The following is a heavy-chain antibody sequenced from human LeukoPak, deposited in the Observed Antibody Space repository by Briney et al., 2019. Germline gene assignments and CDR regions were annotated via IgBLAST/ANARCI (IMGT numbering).Heavy chain of an antibody. J-gene: IGHJ4*02. CDR1: GFTFSSYG. V-gene: IGHV3-30*18. Sequence: GRSLRLSCAASGFTFSSYGMHWVRQAPGKGLEWVAVISYDGSNKYYADSVKGRFTISRDNSKNTLYLQMNSLRAEDTAVYYCAKGTEAAGTFDYWGQGTLVTVSS. CDR2: ISYDGSNK. D-gene: IGHD6-13*01. CDR3: AKGTEAAGTFDY.